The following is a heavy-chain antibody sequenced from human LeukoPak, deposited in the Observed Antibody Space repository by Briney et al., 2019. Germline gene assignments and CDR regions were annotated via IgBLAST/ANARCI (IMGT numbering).Heavy chain of an antibody. CDR2: ISYDGSNK. CDR1: GFTFSSYA. D-gene: IGHD2-15*01. J-gene: IGHJ4*02. CDR3: ARDDGSGGSCGDY. Sequence: GRSLRLSCAASGFTFSSYAMHWVRQAPGKGLEWVAVISYDGSNKYYADSVKGRFTISRDNSKNTLYLQMNSLRAEDTAVYYCARDDGSGGSCGDYWGQGTLVTVSS. V-gene: IGHV3-30-3*01.